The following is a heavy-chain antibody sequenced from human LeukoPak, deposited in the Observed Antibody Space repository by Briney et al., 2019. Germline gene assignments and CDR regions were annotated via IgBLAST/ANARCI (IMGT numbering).Heavy chain of an antibody. CDR1: GFTFSSYS. CDR2: ISSSSSYI. Sequence: GGSLRLSCAASGFTFSSYSMNWVRQAPGKGLEWVSSISSSSSYIYYADSVKGRFTISRDNAKNSLYLQMNSLRAEDTAVYYCAIDFDYDSSGYSDYFDYWGQGTLVTVSS. V-gene: IGHV3-21*01. D-gene: IGHD3-22*01. J-gene: IGHJ4*02. CDR3: AIDFDYDSSGYSDYFDY.